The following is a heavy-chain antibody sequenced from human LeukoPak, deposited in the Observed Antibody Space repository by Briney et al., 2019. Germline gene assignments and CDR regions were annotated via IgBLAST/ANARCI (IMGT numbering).Heavy chain of an antibody. J-gene: IGHJ4*02. CDR2: IYYSGST. V-gene: IGHV4-39*01. D-gene: IGHD1-26*01. Sequence: PSETLSLTCTVSGGSISSSSYYWGWIRQPPGKGLEWIGSIYYSGSTYYNPSLKSRVTISVDTSKNQFSLKLSSVTAADTAVYYCASLGSGSSKTALSFDYWGQGTLVTVSS. CDR3: ASLGSGSSKTALSFDY. CDR1: GGSISSSSYY.